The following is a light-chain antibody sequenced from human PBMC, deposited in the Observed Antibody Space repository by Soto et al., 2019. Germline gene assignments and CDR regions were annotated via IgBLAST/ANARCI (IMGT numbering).Light chain of an antibody. CDR1: SSNIGAGYD. CDR2: GNT. Sequence: QSVLTQPPSVSGAPGQRVTISCTGSSSNIGAGYDVHWYQQLPGRAPKLLIYGNTNRPSGVPDRFSGSKSGPSASLAITGIQAEDEADYYCLSFDSSLSVVFGGGTKLTVL. V-gene: IGLV1-40*01. J-gene: IGLJ2*01. CDR3: LSFDSSLSVV.